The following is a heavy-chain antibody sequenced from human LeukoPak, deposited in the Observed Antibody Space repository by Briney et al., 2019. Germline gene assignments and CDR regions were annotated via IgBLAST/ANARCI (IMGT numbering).Heavy chain of an antibody. V-gene: IGHV1-2*02. CDR3: ARDLNDNSSGFN. D-gene: IGHD6-19*01. Sequence: ASVKVSCKASGYTFTGYYMHWVRQAPGQGLEWMGWINPNSGGTNYAQKFQGRVTMTRDTSISTAYMELSRLRSDDTAVYYCARDLNDNSSGFNWGQGTLVTVSS. CDR1: GYTFTGYY. J-gene: IGHJ4*02. CDR2: INPNSGGT.